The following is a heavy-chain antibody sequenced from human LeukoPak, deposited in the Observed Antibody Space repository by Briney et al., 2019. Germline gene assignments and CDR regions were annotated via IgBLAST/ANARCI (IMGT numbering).Heavy chain of an antibody. Sequence: GESLKISCKGSGYSFTSYWIGWVRQMPGKGLEWMGIVYPGDSDTTYSPSFQGQVTISADKSISTAYLQWSSLKASDTAMYYCARQLYSGSSYFDYWGQGTLVTVSS. J-gene: IGHJ4*02. CDR2: VYPGDSDT. CDR3: ARQLYSGSSYFDY. V-gene: IGHV5-51*01. CDR1: GYSFTSYW. D-gene: IGHD1-26*01.